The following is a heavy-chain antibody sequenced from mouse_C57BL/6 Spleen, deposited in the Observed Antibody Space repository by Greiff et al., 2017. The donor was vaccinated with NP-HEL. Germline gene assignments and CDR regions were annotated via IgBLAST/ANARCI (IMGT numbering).Heavy chain of an antibody. Sequence: QVQLKESGAELVKPGASVKISCKASGYAFSSYWMNWVKQRPGKGLEWIGQIYPGDGDTNYNGKFKGKATLTADKSSSTAYMQLSSLTSEDSAVYFCANDYGGGDYAMDDWGQGTSVTVSS. V-gene: IGHV1-80*01. CDR2: IYPGDGDT. D-gene: IGHD2-4*01. J-gene: IGHJ4*01. CDR3: ANDYGGGDYAMDD. CDR1: GYAFSSYW.